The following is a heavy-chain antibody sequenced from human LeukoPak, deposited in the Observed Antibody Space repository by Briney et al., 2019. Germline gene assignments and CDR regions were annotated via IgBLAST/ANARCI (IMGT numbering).Heavy chain of an antibody. V-gene: IGHV4-39*01. CDR1: GGSISSSSYY. J-gene: IGHJ4*02. CDR3: ARHRMVHGGLFDY. D-gene: IGHD3-10*01. CDR2: IYYSGST. Sequence: PSETLSLTCTVSGGSISSSSYYWGWIRQPPGKGLEWIGSIYYSGSTYYNPSLKSRVTISVDTSKNQFSLKLSSVTAADTAVYYCARHRMVHGGLFDYWGQGTLVTVSS.